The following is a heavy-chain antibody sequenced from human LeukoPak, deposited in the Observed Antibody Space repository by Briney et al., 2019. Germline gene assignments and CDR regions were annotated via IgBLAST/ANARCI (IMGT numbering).Heavy chain of an antibody. CDR3: ARGLIPAATGDLEYYYYYYYMDV. Sequence: PSETLSLTCTVSGDSIIKSTYQWGWIRQPPGKGLEWIGTIYYSGSTYYKPSLKGRVTISVDTSKNQFSLKLSSVTAADTAVYYCARGLIPAATGDLEYYYYYYYMDVWGKGTTVTISS. CDR2: IYYSGST. J-gene: IGHJ6*03. D-gene: IGHD2-2*01. V-gene: IGHV4-39*07. CDR1: GDSIIKSTYQ.